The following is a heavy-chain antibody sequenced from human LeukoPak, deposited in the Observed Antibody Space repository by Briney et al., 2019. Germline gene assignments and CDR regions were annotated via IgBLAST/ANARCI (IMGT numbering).Heavy chain of an antibody. CDR1: GGSISSSSYY. V-gene: IGHV4-39*07. CDR3: ARELPAHWKAAAGYIDY. D-gene: IGHD6-13*01. J-gene: IGHJ4*02. CDR2: IYYSGST. Sequence: PSETLSLTCTVSGGSISSSSYYWGWIRQPPGKGLEWIGSIYYSGSTYYNPSLKSRVTISVDTSKNQFSLKLSSVTAADTAVYYCARELPAHWKAAAGYIDYWGQGTLVTVSS.